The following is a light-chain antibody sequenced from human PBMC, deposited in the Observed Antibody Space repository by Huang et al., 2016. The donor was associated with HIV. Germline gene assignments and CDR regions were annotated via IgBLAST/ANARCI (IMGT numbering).Light chain of an antibody. J-gene: IGKJ4*01. CDR3: HQSFTSVT. V-gene: IGKV1-39*01. Sequence: DMQMTQSPSSLSASVGDRVTITCRPSQNINSYLNWYQQKPGKAPKLLIYAGSRLQSGVPSRFSGSGSGTDFALTISSLQPEDFATYYCHQSFTSVTFGGGTRVEI. CDR1: QNINSY. CDR2: AGS.